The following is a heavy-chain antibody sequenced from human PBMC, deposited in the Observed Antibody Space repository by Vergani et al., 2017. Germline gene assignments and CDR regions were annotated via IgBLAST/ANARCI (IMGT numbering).Heavy chain of an antibody. D-gene: IGHD5-18*01. J-gene: IGHJ4*02. CDR3: AVGTAMVTKGGDY. V-gene: IGHV3-9*01. CDR2: ISWNSGSI. CDR1: GFTFDDYA. Sequence: EVQLVESGGGLVQPGRSLRLSCAASGFTFDDYAMHWVRQAPGKGLEWVSGISWNSGSIGYADSVKGRFTISRDNAKNSLYLQMNSLRAEDTALYYCAVGTAMVTKGGDYWGQGTLVTVSS.